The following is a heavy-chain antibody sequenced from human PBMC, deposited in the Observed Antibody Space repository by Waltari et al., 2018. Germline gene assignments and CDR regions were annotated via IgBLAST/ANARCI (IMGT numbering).Heavy chain of an antibody. CDR2: VSYSGTT. J-gene: IGHJ3*01. Sequence: QLQLQESGPRLVRPSETLSLICRVSGVSITSTSTYWAWIRQSPWQGLELYGTVSYSGTTYISPSLKSRVSVSRDTSKNRVSLILGSVTAADMAVYYCATYIGASVGTAAFDVWGQGTMVTVSS. V-gene: IGHV4-39*01. CDR3: ATYIGASVGTAAFDV. D-gene: IGHD5-12*01. CDR1: GVSITSTSTY.